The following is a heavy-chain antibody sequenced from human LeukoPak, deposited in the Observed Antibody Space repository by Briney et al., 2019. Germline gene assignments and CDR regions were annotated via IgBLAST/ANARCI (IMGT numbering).Heavy chain of an antibody. CDR1: GFTFSSYW. CDR3: ARSGVWSKGPDY. V-gene: IGHV3-74*01. Sequence: GRSLRLSCAASGFTFSSYWMHWVRQAPGKGLEWVSRIYSDGNSTTYADSVMGRFTVSRDNAKNTLYLQMNSLRPEDTAVYYCARSGVWSKGPDYWGQGTLVTVSS. CDR2: IYSDGNST. J-gene: IGHJ4*02. D-gene: IGHD1-26*01.